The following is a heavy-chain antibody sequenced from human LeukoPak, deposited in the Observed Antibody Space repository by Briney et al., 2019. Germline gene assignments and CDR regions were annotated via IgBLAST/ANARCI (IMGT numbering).Heavy chain of an antibody. D-gene: IGHD3-16*01. Sequence: PGGSLRLSCAASGFTFSSYAMSWVRQAPGKGLEWVSAISGSGGSTYYADSVKGRFTISRDNSKNTLYLQMNSLRAEDTAVYYCAKGLGLRLFAYGDYWGQGTLVTVSS. CDR1: GFTFSSYA. CDR2: ISGSGGST. CDR3: AKGLGLRLFAYGDY. V-gene: IGHV3-23*01. J-gene: IGHJ4*02.